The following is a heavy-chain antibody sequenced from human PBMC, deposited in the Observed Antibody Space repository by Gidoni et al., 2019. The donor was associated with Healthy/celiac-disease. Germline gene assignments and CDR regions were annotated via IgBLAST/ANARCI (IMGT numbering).Heavy chain of an antibody. CDR1: GGSISSYY. J-gene: IGHJ4*02. Sequence: QVQLQESGPGLVKPSETLSLTCTGSGGSISSYYWSWIRQPAGKGLEWIGRIYTSGSTNYNPSLKSRVTMSVDTSKNQFSLKLSSVTAADTAVYYCARWGYYDSSGYAGGNFDYWGQGTLVTVSS. CDR2: IYTSGST. V-gene: IGHV4-4*07. CDR3: ARWGYYDSSGYAGGNFDY. D-gene: IGHD3-22*01.